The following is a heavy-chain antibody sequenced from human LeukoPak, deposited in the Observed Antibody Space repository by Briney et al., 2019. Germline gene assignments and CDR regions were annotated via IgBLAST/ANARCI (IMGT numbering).Heavy chain of an antibody. V-gene: IGHV3-20*04. CDR2: INWNGGIT. J-gene: IGHJ3*02. D-gene: IGHD2-15*01. Sequence: PGGSLRLSCAASGFTFDDYGMSWVRQAPGKGLEWVSGINWNGGITGYADSVKGRFTTSRDNAKNSLYLQMNSLRAEDTALYYCARDFVGYCSGGSCHHLAFDIWGQGTMVTVSS. CDR3: ARDFVGYCSGGSCHHLAFDI. CDR1: GFTFDDYG.